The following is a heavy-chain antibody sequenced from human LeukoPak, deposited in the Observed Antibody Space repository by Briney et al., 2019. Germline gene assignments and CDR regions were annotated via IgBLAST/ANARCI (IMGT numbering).Heavy chain of an antibody. CDR2: ISGSGGST. CDR3: AKDTLGSGSYYPPPFDY. V-gene: IGHV3-23*01. CDR1: GFTFSSYA. D-gene: IGHD3-10*01. Sequence: GGSLRLSCAASGFTFSSYAMSWVRQAPGKGLEWVSAISGSGGSTYYADSVKGRFTISRDNSKNTLYLQMNSLRAEDTAVYYCAKDTLGSGSYYPPPFDYWGQGTLVTVSS. J-gene: IGHJ4*02.